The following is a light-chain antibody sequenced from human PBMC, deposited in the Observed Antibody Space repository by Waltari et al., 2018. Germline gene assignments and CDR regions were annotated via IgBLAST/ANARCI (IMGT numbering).Light chain of an antibody. CDR2: GAS. CDR3: QQYGSSRGA. J-gene: IGKJ2*01. Sequence: ESVLTQSTGTLSLSPGESATLPCRASQSVSSSYLAWYQQKPVQAPRLLIYGASSRATGIPDRFSGSGSGTDFTLTISRLEPEDFAVYYCQQYGSSRGAFGQGTKLEIK. V-gene: IGKV3-20*01. CDR1: QSVSSSY.